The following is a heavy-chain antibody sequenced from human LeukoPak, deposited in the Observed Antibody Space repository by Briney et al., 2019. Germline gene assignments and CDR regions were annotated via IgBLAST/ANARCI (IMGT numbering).Heavy chain of an antibody. D-gene: IGHD2-15*01. J-gene: IGHJ3*02. V-gene: IGHV4-59*01. CDR3: ARVGCSGGSCYSGVVFDI. CDR1: GGSISSYY. CDR2: IYYSGST. Sequence: PSETLSLTCTVSGGSISSYYWSWIRQPPGKGLEWIGYIYYSGSTNYNPSLKSRVTISVDTSKNQFTLKLSSETAADTAVYYCARVGCSGGSCYSGVVFDIWGQGTMVTVSS.